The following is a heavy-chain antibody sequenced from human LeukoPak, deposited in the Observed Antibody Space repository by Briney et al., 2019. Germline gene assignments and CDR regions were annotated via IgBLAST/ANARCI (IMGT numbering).Heavy chain of an antibody. J-gene: IGHJ5*02. D-gene: IGHD3-10*01. CDR1: GGSISSYY. CDR3: ARSLPYYYGSGRLNCSWFDP. V-gene: IGHV4-59*01. Sequence: SETLSLTCTVSGGSISSYYWSWIRQPPGKGLEWIGYIYYSGSTNYNPSLKSRVTISVDTSKNQFSLKLSSVTAADTAVYYCARSLPYYYGSGRLNCSWFDPWGQGTLVTVSS. CDR2: IYYSGST.